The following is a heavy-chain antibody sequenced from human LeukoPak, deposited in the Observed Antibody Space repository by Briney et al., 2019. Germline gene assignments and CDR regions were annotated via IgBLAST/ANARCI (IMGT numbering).Heavy chain of an antibody. D-gene: IGHD6-13*01. CDR3: ARGRGSSWYYFDY. CDR1: GGSISSYY. Sequence: SETLSFTCTVSGGSISSYYWSWVRQPAGKGLEWIGRIYASGNTNYNPSLKGRVTMSLDTSKNQFSLNLSSVTAADTAVYYCARGRGSSWYYFDYWGRGTLVTVSS. J-gene: IGHJ4*02. CDR2: IYASGNT. V-gene: IGHV4-4*07.